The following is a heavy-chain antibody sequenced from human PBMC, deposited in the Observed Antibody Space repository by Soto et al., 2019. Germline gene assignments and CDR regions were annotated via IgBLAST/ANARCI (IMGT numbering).Heavy chain of an antibody. V-gene: IGHV4-61*01. CDR1: GVSVSSGRYY. J-gene: IGHJ4*02. CDR3: ASNERSAYYSPFDN. D-gene: IGHD3-22*01. Sequence: PSETLSLTCTVSGVSVSSGRYYWNWIRQPPGMGLEWIGYIYYNGRNNYNPSLKSRVTMSIDMSKNQFSLKLSSVTAADTAVYYCASNERSAYYSPFDNWGQGTLVTVSS. CDR2: IYYNGRN.